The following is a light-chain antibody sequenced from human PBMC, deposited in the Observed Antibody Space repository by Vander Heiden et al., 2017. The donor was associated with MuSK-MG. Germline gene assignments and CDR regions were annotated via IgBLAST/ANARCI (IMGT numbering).Light chain of an antibody. Sequence: DIQMTQSPSSLPASVGDRVTITCRASQGISNYLAWYQQKPGKVPKLLIYAASTLQSGVPSRFSGSGSGTDFTLTISSLQPEDVATYYCQKYNSAPPVTFGGGTKVEIK. CDR1: QGISNY. J-gene: IGKJ4*01. CDR2: AAS. CDR3: QKYNSAPPVT. V-gene: IGKV1-27*01.